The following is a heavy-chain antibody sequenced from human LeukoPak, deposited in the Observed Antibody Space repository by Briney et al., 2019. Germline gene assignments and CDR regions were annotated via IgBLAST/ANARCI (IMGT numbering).Heavy chain of an antibody. D-gene: IGHD4-17*01. Sequence: SETLSLTCAVSCGSINSDYWWTWVRQSPGKGLEWIGEISHTGSVNYNLSLKSRVTISVDTSKNQFSLKLSSVTAADTAVYYCARRATVTRSPFDYWGQGTLVTVSS. J-gene: IGHJ4*02. CDR2: ISHTGSV. CDR1: CGSINSDYW. CDR3: ARRATVTRSPFDY. V-gene: IGHV4-4*02.